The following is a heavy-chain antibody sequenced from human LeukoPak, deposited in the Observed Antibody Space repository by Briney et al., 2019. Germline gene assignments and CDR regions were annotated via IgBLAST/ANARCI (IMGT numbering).Heavy chain of an antibody. CDR1: GGSISSYY. CDR3: ARRHSSGWYDWDY. J-gene: IGHJ4*02. D-gene: IGHD6-19*01. Sequence: SETLSLTCTVSGGSISSYYWSWIRQPPGKGLEWIGYIYYSGSTNYNPPLKSRVTISVDTSKNQFSLKLSSVTAADTAVYYCARRHSSGWYDWDYWGQGTLVTVSS. CDR2: IYYSGST. V-gene: IGHV4-59*08.